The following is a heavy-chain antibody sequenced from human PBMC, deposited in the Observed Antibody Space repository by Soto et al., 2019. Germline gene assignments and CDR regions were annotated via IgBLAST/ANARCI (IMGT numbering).Heavy chain of an antibody. CDR3: AKREISGSSWLGPAEYFQH. CDR2: ISGSGGST. Sequence: LRLSCAASGFTFSSYAMSWVRQAPGKGLEWVSAISGSGGSTYYADSVKGRFTISRDNSKNTLYLQMNSLRAEDTAVYYCAKREISGSSWLGPAEYFQHWGQGTLVTVSS. CDR1: GFTFSSYA. V-gene: IGHV3-23*01. D-gene: IGHD6-13*01. J-gene: IGHJ1*01.